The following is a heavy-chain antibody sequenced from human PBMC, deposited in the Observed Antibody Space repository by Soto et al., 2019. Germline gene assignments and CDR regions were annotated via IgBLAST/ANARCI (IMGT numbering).Heavy chain of an antibody. CDR3: ARDGYYYDSSGYYPPFDS. V-gene: IGHV1-69*04. Sequence: SVKVSCKASGGTFSSYTISWVRQAPGQGLEWMGRIIPILGIANYAQKFQGRVTITADKSTSTAYMELNSLRAEDTAVYYCARDGYYYDSSGYYPPFDSWGQGTLVTVSS. D-gene: IGHD3-22*01. J-gene: IGHJ4*02. CDR2: IIPILGIA. CDR1: GGTFSSYT.